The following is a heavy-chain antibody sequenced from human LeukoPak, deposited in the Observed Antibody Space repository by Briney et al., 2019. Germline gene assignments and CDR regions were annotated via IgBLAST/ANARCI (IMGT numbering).Heavy chain of an antibody. CDR2: INPNSSDT. Sequence: ASEKVSCKASGYTFTCYYMHWVRQAPGQGLEWMGWINPNSSDTNYAHKFQGRVTMTRDTSISTAYMELSRLRSDDTAVYYCARSTSGLSTMDVWGKGTTVTVSS. V-gene: IGHV1-2*02. CDR3: ARSTSGLSTMDV. D-gene: IGHD5/OR15-5a*01. J-gene: IGHJ6*03. CDR1: GYTFTCYY.